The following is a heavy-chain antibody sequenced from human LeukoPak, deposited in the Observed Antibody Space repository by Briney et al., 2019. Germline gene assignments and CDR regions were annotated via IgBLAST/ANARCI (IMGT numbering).Heavy chain of an antibody. J-gene: IGHJ4*02. CDR2: IHNSGST. CDR3: ARVRLITIFGLVIIGGIDN. Sequence: PSETLSLTCDVSEGSISSHYWTWIRQPPGKGLEWIGFIHNSGSTTYTPSLKSRLTISQDTSKNQFSLKLNSVTAADTAVYYCARVRLITIFGLVIIGGIDNWGQGALVTVSS. D-gene: IGHD3/OR15-3a*01. CDR1: EGSISSHY. V-gene: IGHV4-59*11.